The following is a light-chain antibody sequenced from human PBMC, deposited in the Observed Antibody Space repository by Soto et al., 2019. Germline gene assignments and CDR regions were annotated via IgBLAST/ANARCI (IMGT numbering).Light chain of an antibody. CDR1: QSVSSY. V-gene: IGKV3-11*01. J-gene: IGKJ3*01. CDR3: QQRHSWPPIFT. CDR2: DAS. Sequence: EIVLTQSPATLSLSPGERATLSCRASQSVSSYLAWYQQKPGQAPRLLIYDASNRATGIPARFSGSGSGTDFTLPISSLEPEDFAVYYCQQRHSWPPIFTFGPGTKLDI.